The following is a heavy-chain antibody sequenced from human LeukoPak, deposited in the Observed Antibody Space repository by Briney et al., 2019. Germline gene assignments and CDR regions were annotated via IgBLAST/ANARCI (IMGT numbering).Heavy chain of an antibody. CDR3: GRYVPGRTRTTKASFDV. CDR1: GGSFSDYN. CDR2: ISYGGII. J-gene: IGHJ4*02. D-gene: IGHD1-1*01. Sequence: PSETLSLTCAVYGGSFSDYNWSWIRQPPGQGLEWIGQISYGGIINYNTSPKSRVSTSAATTKNKSSLMLNSTTAADTAVYYCGRYVPGRTRTTKASFDVWGKGTLVTVSS. V-gene: IGHV4-34*01.